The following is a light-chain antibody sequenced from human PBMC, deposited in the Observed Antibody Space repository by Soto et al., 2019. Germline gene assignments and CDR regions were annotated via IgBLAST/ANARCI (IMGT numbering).Light chain of an antibody. V-gene: IGKV1-39*01. J-gene: IGKJ3*01. CDR3: QQSFSAPFT. CDR2: AAS. Sequence: DIQMTQSPSSLSASVGDRVTITCRASQSIRSNLNWYQQKPGRAPKLLIYAASTLQSGVPSRFSGSGSGTDFTLTISRLQPEDFATYYCQQSFSAPFTFGPGTKVDI. CDR1: QSIRSN.